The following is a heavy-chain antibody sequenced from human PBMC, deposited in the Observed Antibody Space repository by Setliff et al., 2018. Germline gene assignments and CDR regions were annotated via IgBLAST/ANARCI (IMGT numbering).Heavy chain of an antibody. V-gene: IGHV3-48*04. D-gene: IGHD6-19*01. CDR1: GFTFSSYS. J-gene: IGHJ4*02. Sequence: GSLRLSCAASGFTFSSYSMNWVRQAPGKGLEWVSYISSSSSTIYYADSVKGRFTISRDNAKNSLYLQMNSLRAEDTAVYYCARHRTIIAVAGPLDYWGQGTLVTVSS. CDR3: ARHRTIIAVAGPLDY. CDR2: ISSSSSTI.